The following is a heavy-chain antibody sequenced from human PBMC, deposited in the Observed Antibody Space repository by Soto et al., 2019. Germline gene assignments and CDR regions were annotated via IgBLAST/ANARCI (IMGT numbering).Heavy chain of an antibody. CDR3: ARPMVRGSKVYYYYGMDV. CDR1: GYSFTSYW. J-gene: IGHJ6*01. V-gene: IGHV5-51*01. Sequence: GESLKISCKGSGYSFTSYWIGWVRQMPWKGLEWMGIIYPGDSDTRYSPSFQGQVTISADKSISTAYLQWSSLKASDTAMYYCARPMVRGSKVYYYYGMDVWGQGPTVTVSS. CDR2: IYPGDSDT. D-gene: IGHD3-10*01.